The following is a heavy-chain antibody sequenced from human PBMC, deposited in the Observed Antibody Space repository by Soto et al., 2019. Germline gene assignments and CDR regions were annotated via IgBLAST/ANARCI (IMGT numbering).Heavy chain of an antibody. CDR1: GGSITTGGYS. D-gene: IGHD3-16*01. CDR3: ARDAGEQRGLDF. CDR2: IYYSGST. V-gene: IGHV4-31*03. Sequence: QVLLQESGPGLVKPSETLSLICLVSGGSITTGGYSWSWIRQHPGKGLDWIGNIYYSGSTSYNPSLKSRLTISVDTSKNQSSLKLTSVTAADTAVYYCARDAGEQRGLDFWGQGTLVTVSS. J-gene: IGHJ4*02.